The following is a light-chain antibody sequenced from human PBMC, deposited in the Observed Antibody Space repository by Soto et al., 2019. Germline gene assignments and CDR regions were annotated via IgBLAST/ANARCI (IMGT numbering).Light chain of an antibody. CDR1: SSNIGSET. CDR3: AAWDGSLNGVV. V-gene: IGLV1-44*01. Sequence: QSVLTQPPSASGTPGQRVTISCSGSSSNIGSETVNWYQQLPGTAPTLLIYSTNQRPSGVPDRFSGSKSGTSASLAISGLQSEDEADYYCAAWDGSLNGVVFGGGTKLTVL. J-gene: IGLJ2*01. CDR2: STN.